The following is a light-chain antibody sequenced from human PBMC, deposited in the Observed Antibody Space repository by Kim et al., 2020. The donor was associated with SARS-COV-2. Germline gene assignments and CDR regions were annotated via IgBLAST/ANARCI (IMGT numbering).Light chain of an antibody. CDR3: NSRDSSGNHWV. J-gene: IGLJ3*02. CDR1: SLRSYH. Sequence: SSELTQDPAVSVALGQTVRITCQGDSLRSYHASWYQQKPGQAPVLVIYGKNNRPSGIPDRFSGSSSGNTASLTITGAQAEDEADYYCNSRDSSGNHWVFG. V-gene: IGLV3-19*01. CDR2: GKN.